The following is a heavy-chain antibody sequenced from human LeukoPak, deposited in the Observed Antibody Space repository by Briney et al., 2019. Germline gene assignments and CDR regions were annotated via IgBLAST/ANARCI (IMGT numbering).Heavy chain of an antibody. CDR3: AKDLSWNTADR. CDR1: GFTCTDYW. J-gene: IGHJ5*02. D-gene: IGHD5-18*01. CDR2: INPDGTII. Sequence: PGGSLRPSCVGSGFTCTDYWMHWFRQAPGKGPVWVSRINPDGTIIDYADSVKGRFSISRDNAKNLLYLQMNGLRADDTAVYYCAKDLSWNTADRWGQGILVTVSS. V-gene: IGHV3-74*01.